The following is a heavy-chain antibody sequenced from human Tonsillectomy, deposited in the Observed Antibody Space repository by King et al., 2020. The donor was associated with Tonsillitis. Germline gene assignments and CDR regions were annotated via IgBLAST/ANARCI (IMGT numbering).Heavy chain of an antibody. V-gene: IGHV3-30*04. CDR2: ISYDGSNN. Sequence: VQLVESGGVVGQPGRSLRLSWAAPGFTFSSYAMHWVGQAPAKGREWLAVISYDGSNNYYADSVKGRVTISRDKSKNTVHLQMNSLRGEDTAVYYCARGGMDVWGQGTTVTVSS. J-gene: IGHJ6*02. CDR3: ARGGMDV. CDR1: GFTFSSYA.